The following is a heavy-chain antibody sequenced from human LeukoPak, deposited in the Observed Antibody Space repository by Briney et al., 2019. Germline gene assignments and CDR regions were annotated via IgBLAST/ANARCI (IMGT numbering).Heavy chain of an antibody. CDR1: GYSISSGYY. D-gene: IGHD2-21*01. V-gene: IGHV4-38-2*02. CDR3: ARSVKLLRWIFDY. J-gene: IGHJ4*02. Sequence: PSETLSLTCTVSGYSISSGYYWGWIRQAPGTGLEGIGNIYHSGSTDYNPSLKSRVTISVDPSKNQFSLRLSSVTAADTAVYYCARSVKLLRWIFDYWGQGTLVTVSS. CDR2: IYHSGST.